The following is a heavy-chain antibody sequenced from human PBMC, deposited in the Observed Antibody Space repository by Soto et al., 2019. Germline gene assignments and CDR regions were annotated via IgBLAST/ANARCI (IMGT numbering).Heavy chain of an antibody. V-gene: IGHV1-18*01. CDR2: ISPYNGNT. CDR3: ARGGLGYCSGGSCPQNWFDP. Sequence: QVQLVQSGPEVKKPGASVKVSCKASGYTFSSYGVSWVRQAPGQGLEWMGGISPYNGNTNYAQKLQGRVTMTTGTSTSTAYMELRSLRSDDTAVYYCARGGLGYCSGGSCPQNWFDPWGQGTLVTVSS. D-gene: IGHD2-15*01. J-gene: IGHJ5*02. CDR1: GYTFSSYG.